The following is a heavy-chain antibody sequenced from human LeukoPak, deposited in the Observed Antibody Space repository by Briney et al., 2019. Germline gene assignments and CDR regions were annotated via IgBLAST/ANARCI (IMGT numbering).Heavy chain of an antibody. CDR3: ARIAAAGYFDY. Sequence: SETLSLTCTVSGGSISSYYWSWIRQPPGKGLEWIGYIYYSGSTNYNPSLKSRVTISVDKSKNQFSLKLSSVTAADTAVYYCARIAAAGYFDYWGQGTLVTVSS. CDR1: GGSISSYY. J-gene: IGHJ4*02. CDR2: IYYSGST. V-gene: IGHV4-59*12. D-gene: IGHD6-13*01.